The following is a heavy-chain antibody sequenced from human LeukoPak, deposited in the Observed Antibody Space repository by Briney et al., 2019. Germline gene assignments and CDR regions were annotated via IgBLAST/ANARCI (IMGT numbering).Heavy chain of an antibody. J-gene: IGHJ4*02. D-gene: IGHD6-19*01. Sequence: GRSLRLSCAASGFTFSSYAMHWVRQAPGKGLEWVAVISYDGSNKCYADSVKGRFTISRDNSKNTLYLQMNSLRAEDTAVYYCAREPYSSGRRPFDYWGQGTLVTVSS. CDR1: GFTFSSYA. CDR2: ISYDGSNK. CDR3: AREPYSSGRRPFDY. V-gene: IGHV3-30-3*01.